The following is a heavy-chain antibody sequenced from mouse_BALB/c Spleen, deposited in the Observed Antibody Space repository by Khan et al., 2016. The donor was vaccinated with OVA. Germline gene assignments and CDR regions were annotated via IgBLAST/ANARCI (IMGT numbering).Heavy chain of an antibody. V-gene: IGHV1-77*01. Sequence: QVQLQQSGAELARPGASVKLSCKASGYTFTDYYIDWVKQRTGQGLEWIGEINPGSGNSYYNEKFKGKATLTADKSSNPAFVQLSSLTSDDSAVDVCAREWGAWFAYWGQGTLVTVSA. J-gene: IGHJ3*01. CDR3: AREWGAWFAY. CDR1: GYTFTDYY. CDR2: INPGSGNS.